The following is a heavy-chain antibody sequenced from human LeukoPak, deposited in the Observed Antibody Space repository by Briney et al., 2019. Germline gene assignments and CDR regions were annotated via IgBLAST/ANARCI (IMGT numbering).Heavy chain of an antibody. CDR3: ATGGYGSLYYFDY. Sequence: GGSLRLSCAASGFTFSNYAMHWVRQAPGKGLEWVALIWYDGTKKYYADSVKGRFSISRDNSKKTLSLQMNSLRAEDTAVYYCATGGYGSLYYFDYWGQGTLVTVSS. CDR2: IWYDGTKK. J-gene: IGHJ4*02. CDR1: GFTFSNYA. D-gene: IGHD2-8*02. V-gene: IGHV3-33*03.